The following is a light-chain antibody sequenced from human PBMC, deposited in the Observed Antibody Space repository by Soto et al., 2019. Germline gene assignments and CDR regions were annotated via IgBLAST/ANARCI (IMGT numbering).Light chain of an antibody. CDR1: QSVSSN. J-gene: IGKJ2*01. V-gene: IGKV3-15*01. Sequence: VVMTQSPATLSVSPGERATLSCRASQSVSSNYLAWYQQKPGQAPRLLIYGASTRATGVPARFSGSGSGTEFTLTITSLQSEDFAVYYCQQYNSWPPVYTFGQGTKLEI. CDR2: GAS. CDR3: QQYNSWPPVYT.